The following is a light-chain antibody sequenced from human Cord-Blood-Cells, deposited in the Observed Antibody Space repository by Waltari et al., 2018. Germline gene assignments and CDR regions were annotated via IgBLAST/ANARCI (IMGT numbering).Light chain of an antibody. J-gene: IGLJ2*01. CDR1: SSDVGSYNL. V-gene: IGLV2-23*02. CDR2: EVS. CDR3: CSYAGSSTFV. Sequence: QSALTQPASVSGSPGQSITIPCTGTSSDVGSYNLVSWYQQHPGKAPQLMIYEVSKRPSGVSNRFSGSKSGNTASLTISGLQAEDEADYYCCSYAGSSTFVFGGGTKLTVL.